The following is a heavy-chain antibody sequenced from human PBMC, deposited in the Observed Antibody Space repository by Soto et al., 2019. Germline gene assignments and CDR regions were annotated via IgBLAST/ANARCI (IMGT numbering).Heavy chain of an antibody. V-gene: IGHV4-59*01. CDR2: IYYSGST. Sequence: SETLSLTCTVSGGSISSYDWSWIRQPPGKGLEWIGYIYYSGSTNYNPSLKSRVTISVDTSKNQFSLKLSSVTAADTAVYYCARGLEWLPYYYGLDVWGPGPTVPVSS. CDR3: ARGLEWLPYYYGLDV. J-gene: IGHJ6*02. D-gene: IGHD3-3*01. CDR1: GGSISSYD.